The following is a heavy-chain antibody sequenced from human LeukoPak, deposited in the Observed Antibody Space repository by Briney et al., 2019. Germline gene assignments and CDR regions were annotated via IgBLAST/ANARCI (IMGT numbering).Heavy chain of an antibody. CDR1: GGSISSYY. CDR3: ARVSGNSRGYGMDV. D-gene: IGHD4-23*01. V-gene: IGHV4-59*01. Sequence: SETLSLTCTVSGGSISSYYWSWIRQPPGKGLEWIGCIYYSGSTNYNPSLKSRVTISVDTSKNQFSLKLSSVTAADTAVYYCARVSGNSRGYGMDVWGQGTTVTVSS. CDR2: IYYSGST. J-gene: IGHJ6*02.